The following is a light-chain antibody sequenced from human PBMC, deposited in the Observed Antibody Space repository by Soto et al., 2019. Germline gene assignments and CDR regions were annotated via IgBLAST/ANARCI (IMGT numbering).Light chain of an antibody. J-gene: IGKJ1*01. V-gene: IGKV3-15*01. CDR3: QQYNNWPRT. CDR2: GAS. Sequence: EIVMTQSPATLSVSPGERATLSCRASQSVSSNLAWYQQKPGQAPRLLIYGASTRATGIPARFSGSGSGTKFTLTISSLPSENFAVYYCQQYNNWPRTFGQGTRWISN. CDR1: QSVSSN.